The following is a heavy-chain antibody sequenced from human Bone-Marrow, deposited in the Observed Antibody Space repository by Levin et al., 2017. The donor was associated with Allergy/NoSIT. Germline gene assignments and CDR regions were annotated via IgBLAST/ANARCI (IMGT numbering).Heavy chain of an antibody. Sequence: SETLSLTCAVSGYSITSGYHWGWVRQPPGKGLEWIGSVYHDGVTYYNPSLKSRLAISVNTSKNQFSLRVNSVTATDTAIYYCTKESSSAATHWGQGTLVTVSS. CDR3: TKESSSAATH. CDR2: VYHDGVT. D-gene: IGHD2-2*01. J-gene: IGHJ4*02. CDR1: GYSITSGYH. V-gene: IGHV4-38-2*02.